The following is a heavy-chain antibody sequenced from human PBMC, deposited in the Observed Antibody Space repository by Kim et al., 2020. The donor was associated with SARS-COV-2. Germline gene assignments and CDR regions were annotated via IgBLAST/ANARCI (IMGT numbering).Heavy chain of an antibody. Sequence: NYGPAFQGPVTISADKSIGTAYLQWGSLKASDTAMYYCARHGFRFFGFDPWGQGTLVTVSS. J-gene: IGHJ5*02. D-gene: IGHD3-3*01. CDR3: ARHGFRFFGFDP. V-gene: IGHV5-10-1*01.